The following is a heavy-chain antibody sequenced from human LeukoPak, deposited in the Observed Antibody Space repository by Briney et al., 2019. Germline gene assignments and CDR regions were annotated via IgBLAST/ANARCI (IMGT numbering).Heavy chain of an antibody. D-gene: IGHD3-3*01. CDR1: GYTFTGYY. Sequence: ASVKVSCKASGYTFTGYYMHWVRQAPGQGLEWMGWINPNSGGTNYAQKFQGRVTMTRDTSISTAYVELSRLRSDDTAVYYCARMPPNDFWPKTYYFDYWGQGTLVTVSS. J-gene: IGHJ4*02. V-gene: IGHV1-2*02. CDR2: INPNSGGT. CDR3: ARMPPNDFWPKTYYFDY.